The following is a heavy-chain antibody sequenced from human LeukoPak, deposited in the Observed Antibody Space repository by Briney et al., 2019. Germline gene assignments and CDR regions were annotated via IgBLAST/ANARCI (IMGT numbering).Heavy chain of an antibody. CDR1: GVTFSSYW. J-gene: IGHJ4*02. D-gene: IGHD3-3*01. Sequence: GGSLRLSCAASGVTFSSYWMTWVRQAPGKGLEWVANIRGDGESKYYVDSVKGRCTISRDNAHNSVYLDMNSLTAEDTAVYYSGRENWEKDNNFWSGYVTDWGQGILVTVSS. CDR2: IRGDGESK. V-gene: IGHV3-7*01. CDR3: GRENWEKDNNFWSGYVTD.